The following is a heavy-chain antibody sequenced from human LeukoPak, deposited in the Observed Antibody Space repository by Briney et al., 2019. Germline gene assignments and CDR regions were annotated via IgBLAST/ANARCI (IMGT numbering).Heavy chain of an antibody. CDR2: IIPIFGTA. CDR1: GYTFTSYG. CDR3: ARVQLRGYSYGSWFYYGMDV. D-gene: IGHD5-18*01. V-gene: IGHV1-69*13. Sequence: GASVKVSCKASGYTFTSYGISWVRQAPGQGLEWMGGIIPIFGTANYAQKFQGRVTITADESTSTAYMELSSLRSEDTAVYYCARVQLRGYSYGSWFYYGMDVWAKGPRSPSP. J-gene: IGHJ6*02.